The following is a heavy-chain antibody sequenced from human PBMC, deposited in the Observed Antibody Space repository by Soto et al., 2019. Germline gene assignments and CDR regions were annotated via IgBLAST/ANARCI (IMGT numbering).Heavy chain of an antibody. Sequence: GGSLRLSCTGSGFSFGDYAMIWFRQAPANGLEWVGFITSKRYGGTTEIAPSVKGRFLISRDDSKSIAYLEMNSLKAEDSAMYYCSRVPPRRRILGNEFDYWGQGTLVTVSS. CDR1: GFSFGDYA. D-gene: IGHD7-27*01. CDR2: ITSKRYGGTT. CDR3: SRVPPRRRILGNEFDY. J-gene: IGHJ4*02. V-gene: IGHV3-49*03.